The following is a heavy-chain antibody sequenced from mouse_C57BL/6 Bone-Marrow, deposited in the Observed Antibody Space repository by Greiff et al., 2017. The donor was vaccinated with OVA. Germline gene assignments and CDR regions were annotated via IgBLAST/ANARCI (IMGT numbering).Heavy chain of an antibody. D-gene: IGHD2-3*01. CDR3: ARGGWLLRDYAMDY. CDR1: GYSITSGYY. V-gene: IGHV3-6*01. CDR2: ISYDGSN. Sequence: DVKLQESGPGLVKPSQSLSLTCSVTGYSITSGYYWNWIRQFPGNKLEWMGYISYDGSNNYNPSLKNRISITRDTSKNQFFLKLNSVTTEDTATYYCARGGWLLRDYAMDYWGQGTSVTVSS. J-gene: IGHJ4*01.